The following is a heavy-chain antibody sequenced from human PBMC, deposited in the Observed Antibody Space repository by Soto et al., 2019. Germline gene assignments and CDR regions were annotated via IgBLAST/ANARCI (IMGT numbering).Heavy chain of an antibody. V-gene: IGHV3-30-3*01. CDR3: AREGSHYCWDY. J-gene: IGHJ4*02. D-gene: IGHD1-26*01. Sequence: QVQLVESGGGVVQPGRSLRLSCAASGFTFSRHAMHWVRQAPGKGLEWVAVISYDGSDKFYADSVKGRFTLSRDNSKNTLYLQMNRLRADDTGVYKGAREGSHYCWDYWGQGTLVTVSS. CDR2: ISYDGSDK. CDR1: GFTFSRHA.